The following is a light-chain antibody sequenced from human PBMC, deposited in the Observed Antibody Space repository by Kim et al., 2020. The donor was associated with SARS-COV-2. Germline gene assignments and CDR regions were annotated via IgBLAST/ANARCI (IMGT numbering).Light chain of an antibody. CDR1: QSVSSN. V-gene: IGKV3-15*01. Sequence: EIVMTQSPATLSVSPGERATLSCRASQSVSSNLAWYQQKPGQAPRPVIYGASTRATGIPARFSGSGSGTEFTLTISSLQSEDFAVYYCQQYNNWPRTFGQGTKVEIK. CDR3: QQYNNWPRT. CDR2: GAS. J-gene: IGKJ1*01.